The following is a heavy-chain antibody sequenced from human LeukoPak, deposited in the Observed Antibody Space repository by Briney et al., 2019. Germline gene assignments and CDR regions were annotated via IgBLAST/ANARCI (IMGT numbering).Heavy chain of an antibody. Sequence: GESLKISCQASGYSFTSYWIGWVRQMPGEGLEWVGIIYPGDSGTRYSPSFQGQVTISADKSTSTAYLQWSSLKSSDTAMYYCARLRQLWTLDYWGQGTLVTVSS. CDR1: GYSFTSYW. D-gene: IGHD5-18*01. J-gene: IGHJ4*02. V-gene: IGHV5-51*01. CDR2: IYPGDSGT. CDR3: ARLRQLWTLDY.